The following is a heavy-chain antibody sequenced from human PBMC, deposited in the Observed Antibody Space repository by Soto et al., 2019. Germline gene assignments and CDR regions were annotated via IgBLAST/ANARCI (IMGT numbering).Heavy chain of an antibody. CDR2: INGGNGNT. D-gene: IGHD1-26*01. CDR3: ARGESGYSGSYYIGYFTN. J-gene: IGHJ4*02. Sequence: QVQLVQSGAELKKPGASVRVSCKSSGNTFPNYAIHWVRQAPGQRPEWMGWINGGNGNTYYSENFQGRVTFSRDTSASTVSMELSSLRSEGTAIYSCARGESGYSGSYYIGYFTNWGQGALVTVSS. V-gene: IGHV1-3*01. CDR1: GNTFPNYA.